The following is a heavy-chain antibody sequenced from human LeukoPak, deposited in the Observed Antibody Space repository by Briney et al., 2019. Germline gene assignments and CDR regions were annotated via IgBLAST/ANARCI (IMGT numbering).Heavy chain of an antibody. Sequence: PSETLSFTCGVSGGSFGGYYWSWIRQSPGKGLEWIGEKTESGSTNYNPSLKSRVTVSVDASKKQFSLNLRSVTAADTAVYYCARGRSNSYFLGDSWGQGTLVTVSS. V-gene: IGHV4-34*01. CDR2: KTESGST. CDR3: ARGRSNSYFLGDS. D-gene: IGHD5-18*01. J-gene: IGHJ4*02. CDR1: GGSFGGYY.